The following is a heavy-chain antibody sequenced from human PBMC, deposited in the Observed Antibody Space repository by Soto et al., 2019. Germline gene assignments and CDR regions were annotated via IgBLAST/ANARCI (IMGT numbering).Heavy chain of an antibody. D-gene: IGHD3-3*02. Sequence: QVQLQESGPGLVKPSGTLSLTCAVSGGSISSSNWWSWVRQPPGKGLEWIGEIYHSGSTNYNPSLKXRXTXSXXKSKNQFSLKLRSVTAADPAVYYCARVLGNDAFDIWGQGTMVTVSS. J-gene: IGHJ3*02. CDR2: IYHSGST. V-gene: IGHV4-4*02. CDR3: ARVLGNDAFDI. CDR1: GGSISSSNW.